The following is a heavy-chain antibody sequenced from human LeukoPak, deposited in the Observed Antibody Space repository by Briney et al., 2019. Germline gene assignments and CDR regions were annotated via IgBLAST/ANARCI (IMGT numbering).Heavy chain of an antibody. CDR2: IIPILGIA. V-gene: IGHV1-69*04. D-gene: IGHD6-19*01. J-gene: IGHJ6*02. CDR1: GGTSRSYA. Sequence: SVKVSCKVAGGTSRSYAISSVCQAPGQGLEWMGRIIPILGIANYAQKFQGRVTITADKSTSTAYMELSSLRSEDTAVYYCARASSPGMGIAGAVDRLPGPFGMDVWGQGTTVTVSS. CDR3: ARASSPGMGIAGAVDRLPGPFGMDV.